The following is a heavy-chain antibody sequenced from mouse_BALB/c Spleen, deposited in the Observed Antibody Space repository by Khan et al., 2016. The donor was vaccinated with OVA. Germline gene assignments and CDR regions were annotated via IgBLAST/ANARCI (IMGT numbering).Heavy chain of an antibody. D-gene: IGHD1-1*01. Sequence: DLVKPGASVKLSCKASGYSFTSYWINWIKQRPGQGLEWIGRIGPGSSNTYYNEMFTGKATLTVDTSSSTAYIQLSSLSSEDSAVYFGARENYYGRSCYAMDYWGQGTSVTVSS. V-gene: IGHV1S41*01. CDR2: IGPGSSNT. CDR3: ARENYYGRSCYAMDY. J-gene: IGHJ4*01. CDR1: GYSFTSYW.